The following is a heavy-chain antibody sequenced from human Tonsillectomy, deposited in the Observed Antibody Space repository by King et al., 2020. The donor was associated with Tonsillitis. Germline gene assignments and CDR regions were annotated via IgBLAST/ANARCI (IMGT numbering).Heavy chain of an antibody. J-gene: IGHJ4*02. CDR3: ARIHNDFWSGYADF. V-gene: IGHV2-70*01. CDR2: IDWGDDI. Sequence: VTLKESGPALVKPTQTLTLTCTFSGFSLSTSGICVSWIRPPPGKALWWLDLIDWGDDIYYTTSLKTRLTISKDTSKNQVVLTMTNMDPEDTATYYCARIHNDFWSGYADFWGRGTLVTVSS. D-gene: IGHD3-3*01. CDR1: GFSLSTSGIC.